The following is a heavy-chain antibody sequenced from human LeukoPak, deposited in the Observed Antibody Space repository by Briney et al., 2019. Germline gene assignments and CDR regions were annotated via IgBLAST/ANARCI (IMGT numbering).Heavy chain of an antibody. CDR3: ARGARRYIAAAGTWYYYYYMDV. J-gene: IGHJ6*03. Sequence: SETLSLTCAVYGGSFSGYYWSWLRQPPGKGLEWIGEINHSGSTNYNPSLKSRVTISVDTSKNQFSLKLSSVTAADTAVYYCARGARRYIAAAGTWYYYYYMDVWGKGTTVTVSS. CDR1: GGSFSGYY. D-gene: IGHD6-13*01. V-gene: IGHV4-34*01. CDR2: INHSGST.